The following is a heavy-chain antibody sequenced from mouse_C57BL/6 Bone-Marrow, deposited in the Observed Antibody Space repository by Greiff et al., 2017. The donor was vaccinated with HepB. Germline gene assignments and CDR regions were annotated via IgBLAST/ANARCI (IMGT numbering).Heavy chain of an antibody. V-gene: IGHV1-55*01. D-gene: IGHD1-1*01. Sequence: VKLMESGAELARPGASVKLSCKASGYTFTSYWITWVKQRPGQGLEWIGDIYPGSGSTNYNEKFKSKATLTVDTSSSTAYMQLSSLTSEDSAVYYCARCTTVVATSSDFDYWGQGTTLTVSS. CDR2: IYPGSGST. CDR1: GYTFTSYW. J-gene: IGHJ2*01. CDR3: ARCTTVVATSSDFDY.